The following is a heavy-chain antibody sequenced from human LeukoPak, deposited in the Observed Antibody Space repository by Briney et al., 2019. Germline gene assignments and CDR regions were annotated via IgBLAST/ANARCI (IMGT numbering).Heavy chain of an antibody. CDR3: AKDPADYRGWFDY. V-gene: IGHV3-23*01. J-gene: IGHJ4*02. Sequence: GGSLRLSCAASGFTFRTYAMSWVRQAPGKGLEWISTITGSGGSTYYTDSVKGRFTISRDNSKNTLLLQMDSLRAEDTAVYYCAKDPADYRGWFDYWGQGTLVTVSS. CDR2: ITGSGGST. D-gene: IGHD4-11*01. CDR1: GFTFRTYA.